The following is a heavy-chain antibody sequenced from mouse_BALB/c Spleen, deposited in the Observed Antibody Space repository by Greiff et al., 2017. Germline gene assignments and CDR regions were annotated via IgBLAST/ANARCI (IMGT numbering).Heavy chain of an antibody. CDR2: IDPANGNT. CDR3: ARDDGGNYFDY. D-gene: IGHD2-12*01. Sequence: EVQLQQSGAELVKPGASVKLSCTASGFNIKDTYMPWVKQRPEQGLEWIGRIDPANGNTKYDPKFQGKATITADTSSNTAYLQLSSLTSEDTAVYYCARDDGGNYFDYWGQGTTLTVSS. J-gene: IGHJ2*01. V-gene: IGHV14-3*02. CDR1: GFNIKDTY.